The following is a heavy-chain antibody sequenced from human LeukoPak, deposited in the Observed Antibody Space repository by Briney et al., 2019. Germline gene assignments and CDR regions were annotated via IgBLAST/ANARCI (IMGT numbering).Heavy chain of an antibody. D-gene: IGHD2-21*02. J-gene: IGHJ6*03. CDR3: ASGVVVTAIPRKNGGYYYMDV. V-gene: IGHV1-69*16. Sequence: SVKVSCKASGGTFTSYTISWVGQAPGQGLEWRGGIIPIIGIADAAQKFQGRVTITTDESTSTAYMELSSLRSEDTAVYYCASGVVVTAIPRKNGGYYYMDVWGKGTTVTVSS. CDR1: GGTFTSYT. CDR2: IIPIIGIA.